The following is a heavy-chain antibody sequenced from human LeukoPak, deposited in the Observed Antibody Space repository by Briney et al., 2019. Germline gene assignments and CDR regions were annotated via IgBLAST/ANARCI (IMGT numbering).Heavy chain of an antibody. CDR2: ISGYTDNT. D-gene: IGHD3-22*01. J-gene: IGHJ5*02. CDR3: ARAHDSSGYYSS. Sequence: ASVKVSCKASGYTFTIYGVSWVRQAPGQGLEWMGWISGYTDNTNYAQKLQGRVTMTTDTSTGTAYMELRSLRSDDTAVYYCARAHDSSGYYSSWGQGTLVTVSS. CDR1: GYTFTIYG. V-gene: IGHV1-18*01.